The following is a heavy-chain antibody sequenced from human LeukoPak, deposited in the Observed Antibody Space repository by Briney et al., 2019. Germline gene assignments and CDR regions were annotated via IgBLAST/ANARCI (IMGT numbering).Heavy chain of an antibody. V-gene: IGHV4-59*02. D-gene: IGHD7-27*01. CDR1: GGSVSDYY. J-gene: IGHJ4*02. CDR2: IYHTGST. CDR3: ASRKLGNDY. Sequence: SETLSLTCTISGGSVSDYYWSWIRQSPGKGLEWIGYIYHTGSTSYSPSLKSRVTISADTSQNQFSLTLSSVTAADTAVYYCASRKLGNDYWGQGTLVTVSS.